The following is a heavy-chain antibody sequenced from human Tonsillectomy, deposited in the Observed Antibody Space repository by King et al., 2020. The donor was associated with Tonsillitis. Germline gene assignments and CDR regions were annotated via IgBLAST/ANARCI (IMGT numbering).Heavy chain of an antibody. V-gene: IGHV3-23*04. Sequence: VQLVESGGGLVQPGGSLRLSCAASGFTFSSYAMSWVRQAPGKGLEWVSAISGSGGSTYYADSVKGRFTISRDNSKNTLYLQMNSLRAEDTAVYYCAKDCRRIVVVQAANNWFDPWGQGTLVTVSS. CDR3: AKDCRRIVVVQAANNWFDP. CDR1: GFTFSSYA. D-gene: IGHD2-2*01. CDR2: ISGSGGST. J-gene: IGHJ5*02.